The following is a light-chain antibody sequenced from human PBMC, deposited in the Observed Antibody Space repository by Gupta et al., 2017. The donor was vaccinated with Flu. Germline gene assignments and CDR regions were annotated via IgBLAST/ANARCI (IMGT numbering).Light chain of an antibody. Sequence: QLAVTQSPSASASLGASVNLTCTLNSGHSTYAIAWHQHQPEKAPRYLMKVSSDGSHTKGDGIPDRFSGSSYGAALYLIISNLQSEDDGYYHCQTWGTDIQVFGGGTKLTIL. J-gene: IGLJ3*02. CDR1: SGHSTYA. V-gene: IGLV4-69*01. CDR3: QTWGTDIQV. CDR2: VSSDGSH.